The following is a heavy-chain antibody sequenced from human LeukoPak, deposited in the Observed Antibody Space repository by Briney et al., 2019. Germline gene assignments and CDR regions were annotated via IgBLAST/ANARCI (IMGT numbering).Heavy chain of an antibody. Sequence: GGSLRLSCAASGFTFSSYWMSWVRQAPGKGLEWVANIKQDGSEKYYVDSVKGRFTISRDNAKNSLYLQMNSLRAEDTAVYYCARDAYYGGLYIYYYGMDVWGQGTTVTVSS. CDR2: IKQDGSEK. CDR1: GFTFSSYW. J-gene: IGHJ6*02. CDR3: ARDAYYGGLYIYYYGMDV. V-gene: IGHV3-7*01. D-gene: IGHD4-23*01.